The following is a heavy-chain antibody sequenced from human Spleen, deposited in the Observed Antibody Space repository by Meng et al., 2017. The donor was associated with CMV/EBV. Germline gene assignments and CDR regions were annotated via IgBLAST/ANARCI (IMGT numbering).Heavy chain of an antibody. CDR1: GYTFTGYY. V-gene: IGHV1-46*01. Sequence: QVQPVQSGAEVKKPGASVKVSCNASGYTFTGYYMHWVRQAPGQGLEWMGIINPSGGSTSYAQKFQGRVTMTRDTSTSTVYMELSSLRSEDTAVYYCARESHWNQGFDYWGQGTLVTVSS. CDR3: ARESHWNQGFDY. CDR2: INPSGGST. D-gene: IGHD1-1*01. J-gene: IGHJ4*02.